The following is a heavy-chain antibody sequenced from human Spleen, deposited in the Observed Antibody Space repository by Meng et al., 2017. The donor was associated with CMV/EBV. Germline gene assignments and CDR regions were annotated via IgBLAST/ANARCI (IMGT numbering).Heavy chain of an antibody. CDR1: GGSISSYY. V-gene: IGHV4-59*01. CDR2: IYYSGST. D-gene: IGHD3-16*01. Sequence: SETLSLTCTVSGGSISSYYWSWIRQPPGKGLEWIGYIYYSGSTNYNPSLKSRVTISADTSKNQFSLRLSSVTAADTALYYCARGLRDHDYTTFNYWGQGKLVTVSS. CDR3: ARGLRDHDYTTFNY. J-gene: IGHJ4*02.